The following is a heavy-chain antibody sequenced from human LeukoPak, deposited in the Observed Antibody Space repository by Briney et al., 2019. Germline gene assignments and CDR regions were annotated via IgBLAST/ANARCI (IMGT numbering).Heavy chain of an antibody. D-gene: IGHD2-2*01. CDR2: VSGNGVST. CDR3: ARVRSFVVVPAATYYYYGMDV. CDR1: GFTFSNYA. V-gene: IGHV3-23*01. J-gene: IGHJ6*02. Sequence: AGGSLRLPCAASGFTFSNYAMSWVRQAPGKGLEGVSAVSGNGVSTYYADSVKGRFAISRDNPKNTLYLQMNSLRAEDTAVYYCARVRSFVVVPAATYYYYGMDVWGQGTTVTVSS.